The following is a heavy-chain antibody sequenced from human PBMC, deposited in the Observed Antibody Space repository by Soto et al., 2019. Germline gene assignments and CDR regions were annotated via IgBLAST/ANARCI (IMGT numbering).Heavy chain of an antibody. CDR1: GGSFSGYY. CDR2: INHSGST. CDR3: ARMYLTVTTYYAFDY. J-gene: IGHJ4*02. V-gene: IGHV4-34*01. Sequence: QVQLQQWGAGLLKPSETLSLTCAVYGGSFSGYYWSWIRQPPGKGLEWIGEINHSGSTNYNPSLKSRVTISVDTSNNQFSLKLSSVTAADTAVYYCARMYLTVTTYYAFDYWGQGTLVTVSS. D-gene: IGHD4-17*01.